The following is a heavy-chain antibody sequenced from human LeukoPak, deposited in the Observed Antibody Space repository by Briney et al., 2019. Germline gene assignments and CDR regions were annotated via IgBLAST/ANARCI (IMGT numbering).Heavy chain of an antibody. CDR2: SRNKASSYTT. CDR1: GFKFSDHY. CDR3: VQDGGYDAFDY. V-gene: IGHV3-72*01. J-gene: IGHJ4*02. Sequence: GGSLRLSCAASGFKFSDHYIDWVRQAPGKGLEWVGRSRNKASSYTTEYAASVEGRFTISRDVSESSLYLQMNSLRTEDTAVYYCVQDGGYDAFDYWGQGTLVTVSS. D-gene: IGHD5-12*01.